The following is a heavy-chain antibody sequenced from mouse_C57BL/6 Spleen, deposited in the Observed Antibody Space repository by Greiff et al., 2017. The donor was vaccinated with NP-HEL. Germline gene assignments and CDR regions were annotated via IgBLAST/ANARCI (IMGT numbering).Heavy chain of an antibody. CDR1: GYTFTSYW. Sequence: QVQLQQPGAELVKPGASVKLSCKASGYTFTSYWMQWVKQRPGQGLEWIGEIDPSDSYTNYNQKFKGKATLTVDTSSSTAYMQLSSLTSEDSAVYYCARCTFITTVVAYYFDYWGQGTTLTVSS. V-gene: IGHV1-50*01. CDR3: ARCTFITTVVAYYFDY. CDR2: IDPSDSYT. J-gene: IGHJ2*01. D-gene: IGHD1-1*01.